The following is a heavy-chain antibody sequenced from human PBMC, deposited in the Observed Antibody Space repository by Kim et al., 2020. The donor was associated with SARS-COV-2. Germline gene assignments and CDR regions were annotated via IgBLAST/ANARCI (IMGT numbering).Heavy chain of an antibody. J-gene: IGHJ4*02. CDR1: GFTFSDYY. V-gene: IGHV3-11*03. CDR2: ISSSSSYT. CDR3: ASSPGGYKT. D-gene: IGHD5-18*01. Sequence: LSLTCAASGFTFSDYYMSWIRQAPGKGLEWVSYISSSSSYTNYADSVKGRFTISRDNAKNSLYLQMNSLRAEDTAVYYCASSPGGYKTWGQGTLVTVSS.